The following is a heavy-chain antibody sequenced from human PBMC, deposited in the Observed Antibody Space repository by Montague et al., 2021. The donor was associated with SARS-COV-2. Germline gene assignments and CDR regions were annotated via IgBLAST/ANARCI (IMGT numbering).Heavy chain of an antibody. V-gene: IGHV4-4*02. Sequence: SETLSLTCSVSGGSISTTNWWSWVRQPPGKGLEWIGEIPHSGNTNYNSSVRSRVTISLDKSKNQFSLKLSSVTAADTAVYYCARAMIVVTRDAFDIWGRGTKVIVST. D-gene: IGHD3-22*01. CDR1: GGSISTTNW. CDR2: IPHSGNT. J-gene: IGHJ3*02. CDR3: ARAMIVVTRDAFDI.